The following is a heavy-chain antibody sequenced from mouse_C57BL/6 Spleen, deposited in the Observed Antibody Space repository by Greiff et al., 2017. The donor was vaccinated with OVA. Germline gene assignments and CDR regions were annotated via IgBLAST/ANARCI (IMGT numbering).Heavy chain of an antibody. CDR3: ASYDYPDY. CDR1: GYAFSSSW. D-gene: IGHD2-4*01. Sequence: VKLQESGPELVKPGASVKISCKASGYAFSSSWMNWVKQRPGKGLEWIGRIYPGDGDTNYNGKFKGKATLTADKSSSTAYMQLSSLTSEDSAVYFCASYDYPDYWGQGTTLTVSS. V-gene: IGHV1-82*01. J-gene: IGHJ2*01. CDR2: IYPGDGDT.